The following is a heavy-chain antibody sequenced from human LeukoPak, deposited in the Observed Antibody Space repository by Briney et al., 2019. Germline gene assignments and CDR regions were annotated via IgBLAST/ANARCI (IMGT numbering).Heavy chain of an antibody. CDR1: GGSINTYY. CDR2: IYGSGTT. J-gene: IGHJ5*01. D-gene: IGHD3-10*01. V-gene: IGHV4-59*01. Sequence: SETLSLTCTVSGGSINTYYWNWIRQPQGKGLEWIGFIYGSGTTDYNPSLKSRLTMSVDTSKGQVSLTLKSVTAADTAVYFCVRGVAGSGSYNWFDFWGQGTLVTVSS. CDR3: VRGVAGSGSYNWFDF.